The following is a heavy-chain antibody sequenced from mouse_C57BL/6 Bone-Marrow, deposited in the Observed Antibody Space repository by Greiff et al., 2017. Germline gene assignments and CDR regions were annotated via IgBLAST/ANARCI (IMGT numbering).Heavy chain of an antibody. V-gene: IGHV1-75*01. Sequence: VKLMESGPELVKPGASVKISCKASGYTFTDYYINWVKQRPGQGLEWIGWIFPGSGSTYYNEKFKGKATLTVDKSSSTAYMLLSSLTSEDSAVYFWARYYGSSYWYFDVWGTGTTVTVSS. CDR1: GYTFTDYY. CDR2: IFPGSGST. D-gene: IGHD1-1*01. CDR3: ARYYGSSYWYFDV. J-gene: IGHJ1*03.